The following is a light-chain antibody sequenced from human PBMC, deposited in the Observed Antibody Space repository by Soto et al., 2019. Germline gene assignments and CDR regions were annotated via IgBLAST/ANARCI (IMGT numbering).Light chain of an antibody. J-gene: IGKJ4*01. CDR1: QRVSSH. CDR3: QQYNNWPPLT. CDR2: GAS. V-gene: IGKV3D-15*01. Sequence: EIVITQSPATLSVSPGERATLSCRASQRVSSHLAWYQQKPGQAPRLLIYGASTSATGIQARFSGSGSGTEVTLTISSRLSEDFAVYYCQQYNNWPPLTFGGVTKVEIK.